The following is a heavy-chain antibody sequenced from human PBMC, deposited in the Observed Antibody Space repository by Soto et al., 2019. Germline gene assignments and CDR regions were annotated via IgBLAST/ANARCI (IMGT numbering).Heavy chain of an antibody. CDR2: IKQDGSEK. V-gene: IGHV3-7*05. Sequence: EVQLVESGGGLVQPGGSLRLSCAASGFTFSSYWMSWVRQAPGKGLEWVANIKQDGSEKFYVDSVKGLFTIPRDNAKNSLYLQINSLGADDSAVYYCARDLPPLLFCEWPVPDYWGQGTLVTVSS. D-gene: IGHD3-3*01. CDR1: GFTFSSYW. J-gene: IGHJ4*02. CDR3: ARDLPPLLFCEWPVPDY.